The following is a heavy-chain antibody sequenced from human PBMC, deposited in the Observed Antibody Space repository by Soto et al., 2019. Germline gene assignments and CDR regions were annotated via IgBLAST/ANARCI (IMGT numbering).Heavy chain of an antibody. CDR1: GGSVSSGSYY. CDR2: IYYSGST. D-gene: IGHD2-21*02. Sequence: QVQLQESGPGLVKPSETLSLTCTVSGGSVSSGSYYWSWIRQPPGKGLEWIGYIYYSGSTNYNPSRKSRVTISVDTSKNQFSLKLSSVTAADTAVYYCARRAPVVVTERDDYWGQGTLVTVSS. V-gene: IGHV4-61*01. J-gene: IGHJ4*02. CDR3: ARRAPVVVTERDDY.